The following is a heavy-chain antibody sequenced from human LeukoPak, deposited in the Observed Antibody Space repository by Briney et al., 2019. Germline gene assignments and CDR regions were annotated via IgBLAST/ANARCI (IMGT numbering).Heavy chain of an antibody. CDR2: ISSNGGSI. Sequence: GVSLRLSCAASGSTFSTYNMNWVRQAPGKELEYVSAISSNGGSIHYANSVKGRFTISRDNSKNTLYLQMDSLRAEDMAVYYCARDTCGCGSGWHLYWYFDLWGRGTLATVSS. V-gene: IGHV3-64*01. D-gene: IGHD6-19*01. CDR3: ARDTCGCGSGWHLYWYFDL. J-gene: IGHJ2*01. CDR1: GSTFSTYN.